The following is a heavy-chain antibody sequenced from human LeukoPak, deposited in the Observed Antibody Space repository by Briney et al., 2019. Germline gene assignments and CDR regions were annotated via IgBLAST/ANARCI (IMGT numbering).Heavy chain of an antibody. Sequence: GGSLRLSCAASGFTVSSNYMSWVRQAPGKGLEWVSVIYSGGSTYYADSVKGRFTISRDNSKNTLYLQMNSLRAEDTAVYYCASLGYDSSGCYPLYFDYWGQGTLVTVSS. D-gene: IGHD3-22*01. CDR1: GFTVSSNY. CDR3: ASLGYDSSGCYPLYFDY. J-gene: IGHJ4*02. V-gene: IGHV3-66*01. CDR2: IYSGGST.